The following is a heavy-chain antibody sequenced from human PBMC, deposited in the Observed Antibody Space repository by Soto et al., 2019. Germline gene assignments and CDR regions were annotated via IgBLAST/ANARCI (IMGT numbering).Heavy chain of an antibody. Sequence: GGSLRLSCSASGFTFSSYAMHWVRKNQGKGLEYVSAISSNGGSTYYADSVKGRFTISRDNSKNTLYLQMSSLRAEDTAVYYCVEPGRDGYNYELFDYWGQGTLVTVSS. CDR3: VEPGRDGYNYELFDY. CDR1: GFTFSSYA. D-gene: IGHD5-12*01. CDR2: ISSNGGST. V-gene: IGHV3-64D*08. J-gene: IGHJ4*02.